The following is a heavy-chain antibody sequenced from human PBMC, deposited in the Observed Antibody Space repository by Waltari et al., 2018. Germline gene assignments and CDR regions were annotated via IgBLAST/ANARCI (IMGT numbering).Heavy chain of an antibody. Sequence: EVQLVESGGGLIQPGGSLRLSCAASGIIVSANYMNWVRQAPGKGPQWVAVISRAGRKYYADSVKGRFTISRDNTKNTVYLQMNNLKTADTAVYYCARPGEGPSSHWGQGTLVTVSS. CDR3: ARPGEGPSSH. J-gene: IGHJ4*02. CDR1: GIIVSANY. CDR2: ISRAGRK. D-gene: IGHD4-17*01. V-gene: IGHV3-53*01.